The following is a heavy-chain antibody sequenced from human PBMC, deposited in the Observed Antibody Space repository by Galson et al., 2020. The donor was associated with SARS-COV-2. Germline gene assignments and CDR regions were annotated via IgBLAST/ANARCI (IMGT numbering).Heavy chain of an antibody. Sequence: GGSLRLSCAASGFTFDDYAMHWVRQAPGKGLEWVSGISWNSGSIGYADSVKGRFTISRDNAKNSLYLQMNSLRAEDTALYYCAKGIDYGDYPYGAFDIWGQGTMVTVSS. CDR2: ISWNSGSI. D-gene: IGHD4-17*01. V-gene: IGHV3-9*01. CDR1: GFTFDDYA. CDR3: AKGIDYGDYPYGAFDI. J-gene: IGHJ3*02.